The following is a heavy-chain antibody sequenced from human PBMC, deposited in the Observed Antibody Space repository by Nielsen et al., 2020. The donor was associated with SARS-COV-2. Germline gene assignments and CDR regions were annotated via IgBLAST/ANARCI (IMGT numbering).Heavy chain of an antibody. Sequence: GGSLRLSCAGSGFTFSTYTMHWVRQAPGKGLEWVSAISGSGGSTYYADSVKGRFTISRDNSKNTLYLQMNSLRAEDTAVYYCAKIGGSYWNYYYYGMDVWGQGTTVTVSS. D-gene: IGHD1-26*01. CDR1: GFTFSTYT. CDR3: AKIGGSYWNYYYYGMDV. V-gene: IGHV3-23*01. CDR2: ISGSGGST. J-gene: IGHJ6*02.